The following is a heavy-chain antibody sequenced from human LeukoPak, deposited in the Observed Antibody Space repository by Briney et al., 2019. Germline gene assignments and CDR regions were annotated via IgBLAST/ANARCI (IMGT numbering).Heavy chain of an antibody. V-gene: IGHV3-23*01. CDR1: GFTFSSYA. D-gene: IGHD6-19*01. J-gene: IGHJ4*02. CDR2: VSGNGDGT. CDR3: AKDNGGQWLVFDY. Sequence: GGSLRLPCAASGFTFSSYAMSWVRQAPGKGLEWDSTVSGNGDGTYYADSVKGRFTISRDNSKNTLYLQVNSLRAEDTAVYYCAKDNGGQWLVFDYWSQGTLVTVSS.